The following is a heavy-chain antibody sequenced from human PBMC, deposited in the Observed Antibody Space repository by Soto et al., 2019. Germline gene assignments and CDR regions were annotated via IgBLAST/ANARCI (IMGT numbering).Heavy chain of an antibody. CDR1: GFSFSSYW. CDR2: INAGGTSI. V-gene: IGHV3-74*01. Sequence: PGGSLRLSCVGSGFSFSSYWVHWVRQPPGKGLEWVSRINAGGTSISYADSVKGRFTISRDNAKNTLYLQMDGLGVDDTAVYYCARAGSHRFDYWGLGTLVTVSS. CDR3: ARAGSHRFDY. J-gene: IGHJ4*02. D-gene: IGHD3-10*01.